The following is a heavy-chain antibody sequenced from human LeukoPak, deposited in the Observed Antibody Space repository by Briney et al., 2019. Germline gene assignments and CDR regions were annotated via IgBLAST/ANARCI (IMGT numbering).Heavy chain of an antibody. CDR2: ISGSADST. V-gene: IGHV3-23*01. CDR3: ARASDPWLQLT. Sequence: GGSLRLSCAASGFTFASYAMSWVRQAPGKGLEWVSAISGSADSTYYADSVKGRFTISRDNSRNTLYLQMNSLRAEDTAVYYCARASDPWLQLTWGQGTLVTVSS. J-gene: IGHJ5*02. D-gene: IGHD5-24*01. CDR1: GFTFASYA.